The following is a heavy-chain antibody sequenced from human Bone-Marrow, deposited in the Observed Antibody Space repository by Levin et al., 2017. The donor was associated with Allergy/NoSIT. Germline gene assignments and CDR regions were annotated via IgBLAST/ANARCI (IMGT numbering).Heavy chain of an antibody. Sequence: GGSLRLSCAASGFTFSAYAMSWVRQVPGQGLEWVSTISGSASVTFYANSVKGRFTVSRDQSRNTVYLQMNSLTAEDTAVYYCAEAPTSNYGSWTGFFPAFDHWGQGSLVTVSS. CDR3: AEAPTSNYGSWTGFFPAFDH. CDR1: GFTFSAYA. V-gene: IGHV3-23*01. J-gene: IGHJ4*02. D-gene: IGHD3-3*01. CDR2: ISGSASVT.